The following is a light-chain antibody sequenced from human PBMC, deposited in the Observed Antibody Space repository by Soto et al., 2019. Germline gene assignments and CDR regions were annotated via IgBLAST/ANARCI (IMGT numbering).Light chain of an antibody. CDR3: QQYYSYPRT. J-gene: IGKJ1*01. V-gene: IGKV1-8*01. CDR1: QAISNY. CDR2: AAS. Sequence: MRMTQSASSLSAYVGDRVTITCRASQAISNYLAWYQQKPGKAPKLLIYAASTLQSGVPSRFSGSGSGTDFTLTISCLQSEDFATYYCQQYYSYPRTFAQGTKVAIK.